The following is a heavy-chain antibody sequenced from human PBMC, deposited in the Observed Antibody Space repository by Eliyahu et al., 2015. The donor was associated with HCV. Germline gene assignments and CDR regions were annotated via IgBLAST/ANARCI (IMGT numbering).Heavy chain of an antibody. D-gene: IGHD6-19*01. Sequence: LVQSGAEVKKPGASVKVSCKASGYTFTSYAMHWVRQAXGQRLEWMGWINAGNGNXKYSQKFQGRVTITRDTSASTAYMELSSLRSEDTAVYYCARIAVADNYGMDVWGQGTTVTVSS. V-gene: IGHV1-3*01. CDR3: ARIAVADNYGMDV. J-gene: IGHJ6*02. CDR2: INAGNGNX. CDR1: GYTFTSYA.